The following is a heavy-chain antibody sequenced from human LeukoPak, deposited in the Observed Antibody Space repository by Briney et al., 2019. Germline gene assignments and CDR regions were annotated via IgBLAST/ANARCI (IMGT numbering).Heavy chain of an antibody. CDR1: GGTFSSLL. V-gene: IGHV1-69*06. CDR3: ARGAPFGEAQVY. CDR2: VHSSFEAP. D-gene: IGHD3-10*01. J-gene: IGHJ4*02. Sequence: SVKVSCKTSGGTFSSLLITWVRQAPGQGLEWLGGVHSSFEAPKYAQKFQGRIKMTADRSTTTVYLELSSLKSEDTAVYYCARGAPFGEAQVYWGQGTLVTVSS.